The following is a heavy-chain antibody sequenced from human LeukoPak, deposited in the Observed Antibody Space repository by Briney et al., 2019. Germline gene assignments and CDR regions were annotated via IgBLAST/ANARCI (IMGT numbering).Heavy chain of an antibody. CDR3: AREPRSRYYYGSGASWFDP. D-gene: IGHD3-10*01. J-gene: IGHJ5*02. Sequence: GGSLRLSCAASGFTFSSYWMSWVRQAPGKGLEWVANIKQDGSEKYYVDSVKGRFTISRDNAKNSLYLQMNSLRAEDTAVYYCAREPRSRYYYGSGASWFDPWGQGTLVTVFS. CDR1: GFTFSSYW. CDR2: IKQDGSEK. V-gene: IGHV3-7*01.